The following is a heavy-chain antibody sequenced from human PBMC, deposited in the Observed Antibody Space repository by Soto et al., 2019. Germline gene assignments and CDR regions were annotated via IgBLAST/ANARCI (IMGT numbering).Heavy chain of an antibody. D-gene: IGHD6-13*01. Sequence: QVHLQESSPGLVKPSETLSLICTVSGGSISNYYWAWIRQPAEKGLEWIGRIYSSGSTNYNSSLKSRVTMSVDTSKNQFSLKLTSVTAADTAVYYCARQTTFSSSWYDYWGQGTLVTVSS. J-gene: IGHJ4*02. CDR2: IYSSGST. V-gene: IGHV4-4*07. CDR3: ARQTTFSSSWYDY. CDR1: GGSISNYY.